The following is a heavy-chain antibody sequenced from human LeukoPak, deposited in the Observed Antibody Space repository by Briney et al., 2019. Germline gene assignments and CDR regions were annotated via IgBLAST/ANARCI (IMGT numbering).Heavy chain of an antibody. CDR3: AREIGYCAGGSCYFGVFDM. CDR2: VYYTGTT. V-gene: IGHV4-59*12. J-gene: IGHJ3*02. Sequence: SETLSLTCTVSGGSISAYYWNWIRQSPGKGLEWIGYVYYTGTTKYNPSLSSRVSISVDTSKDQFSLILTSVTAADTAVYFCAREIGYCAGGSCYFGVFDMWGQGTKVRVSS. CDR1: GGSISAYY. D-gene: IGHD2-15*01.